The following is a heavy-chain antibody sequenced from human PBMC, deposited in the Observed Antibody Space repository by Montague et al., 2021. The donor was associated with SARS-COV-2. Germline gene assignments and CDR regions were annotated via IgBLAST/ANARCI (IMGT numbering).Heavy chain of an antibody. CDR2: INHSGST. CDR3: ASPTYYYDSSGSDAFDI. V-gene: IGHV4-34*01. D-gene: IGHD3-22*01. CDR1: GGSFSGYY. Sequence: SETRSLTCAVYGGSFSGYYWSWIRQPPGKGLEWIGEINHSGSTKYNPSLKSRVTISVDTSKNQFSLKLSSVTVADTAVYYCASPTYYYDSSGSDAFDIWGQGTMVTVSS. J-gene: IGHJ3*02.